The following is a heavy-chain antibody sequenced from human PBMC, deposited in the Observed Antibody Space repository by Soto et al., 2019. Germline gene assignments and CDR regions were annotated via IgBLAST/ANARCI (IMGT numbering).Heavy chain of an antibody. Sequence: EVQLVESGGNLVQPDRSLRLSCAASGFTFDEYAMYWVRQAPGKGLEWVSGISWNRETLDYADSVKGRVTISRDNAKNSLYLQMNSLRPEDTALYYCAKDRTQKTYSDLWGGSQGYGMDVWGQGTTVTVSS. CDR2: ISWNRETL. CDR3: AKDRTQKTYSDLWGGSQGYGMDV. V-gene: IGHV3-9*01. D-gene: IGHD3-3*01. J-gene: IGHJ6*01. CDR1: GFTFDEYA.